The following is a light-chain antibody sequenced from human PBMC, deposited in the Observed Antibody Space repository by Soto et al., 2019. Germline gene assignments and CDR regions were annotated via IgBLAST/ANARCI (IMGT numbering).Light chain of an antibody. V-gene: IGLV1-40*01. CDR2: GNR. CDR3: QAYGYRLTAFV. J-gene: IGLJ3*02. Sequence: QSVLTQPPSVSGAPGQRVTISCTGNNSNLGAGYDVHWYQQLPGAAPKLVIFGNRNRPSGVPERFSGSKSGTSASLAITGLQAEDEGEFYCQAYGYRLTAFVVGGGTKVTVL. CDR1: NSNLGAGYD.